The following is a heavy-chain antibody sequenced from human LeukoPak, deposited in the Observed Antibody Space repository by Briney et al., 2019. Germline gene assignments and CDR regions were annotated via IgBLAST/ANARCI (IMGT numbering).Heavy chain of an antibody. V-gene: IGHV5-51*01. CDR2: IYPGDSDT. D-gene: IGHD3-22*01. Sequence: GESLKISCKGSGYSFTSYWIGWVRQMPGKGLEWMGIIYPGDSDTTYSPSFQGQVTISADKSISTAYLQWSSLKASDTAMYYCARLVSYDSSGYYYWFDPWGQGTLVTVSS. CDR1: GYSFTSYW. J-gene: IGHJ5*02. CDR3: ARLVSYDSSGYYYWFDP.